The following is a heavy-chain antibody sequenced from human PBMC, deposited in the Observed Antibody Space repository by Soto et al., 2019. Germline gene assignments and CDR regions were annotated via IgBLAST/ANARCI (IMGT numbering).Heavy chain of an antibody. V-gene: IGHV1-69*06. CDR3: ARGPSTAARRGGGDY. CDR1: GGTFSSYA. J-gene: IGHJ4*02. D-gene: IGHD6-6*01. Sequence: SVKVSCKASGGTFSSYAISWVRQAPGQGLEWMGGITPIFGTANYAQKFQGRVTITADKSTSTAYMELSSLRSEDTAVYSCARGPSTAARRGGGDYWGQGTLVTVSS. CDR2: ITPIFGTA.